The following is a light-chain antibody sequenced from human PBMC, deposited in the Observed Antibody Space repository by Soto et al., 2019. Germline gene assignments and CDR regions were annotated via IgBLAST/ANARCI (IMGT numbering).Light chain of an antibody. V-gene: IGKV1-5*03. J-gene: IGKJ1*01. Sequence: DIQMTQSPSTLSASVGDRVTITCRASQSISSWLAWYQQKPGKAPKLLIYKASSLESGVPSSFSGSGSGTEFTLTISSLQPDDFATYYCQQYNSYAWTFGKGTKVESK. CDR3: QQYNSYAWT. CDR1: QSISSW. CDR2: KAS.